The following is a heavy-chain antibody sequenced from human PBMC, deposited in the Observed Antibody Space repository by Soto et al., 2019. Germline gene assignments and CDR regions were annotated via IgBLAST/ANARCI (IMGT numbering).Heavy chain of an antibody. V-gene: IGHV3-21*01. CDR2: ISSSSSYI. Sequence: EVQLVESGGGLVKPGGSLRLSCAASGFTFSSYSMNWVRQAPGKGLEWVSSISSSSSYIYYADSVTGRFTISRENAKNSLYLQMNSLRAEDTAVYYCARGDYGGNSGAFDIWGQGTMVTVSS. CDR3: ARGDYGGNSGAFDI. D-gene: IGHD4-17*01. J-gene: IGHJ3*02. CDR1: GFTFSSYS.